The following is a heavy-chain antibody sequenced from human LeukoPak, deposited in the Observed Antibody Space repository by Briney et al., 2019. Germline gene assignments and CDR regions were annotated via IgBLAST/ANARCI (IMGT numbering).Heavy chain of an antibody. D-gene: IGHD5-18*01. J-gene: IGHJ4*02. Sequence: GGSLRLSCAASGFTFSSYSMNWVRQAPGKGLEWVSSISSSSSYIYYADSVKGRFTISRDNAKNSLYLQMNSLRAEDTAVYYGARGGGYEQLWLSYLRSEDYYFDYWGQGTLVTVSS. CDR2: ISSSSSYI. CDR1: GFTFSSYS. V-gene: IGHV3-21*01. CDR3: ARGGGYEQLWLSYLRSEDYYFDY.